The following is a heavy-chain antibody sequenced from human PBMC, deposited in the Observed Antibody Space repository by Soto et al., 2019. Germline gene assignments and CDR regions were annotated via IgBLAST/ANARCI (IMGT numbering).Heavy chain of an antibody. Sequence: QITLKESGPTLVKPTQTLTLTCTFSGFSLSTSGVGVGWIRQPPGKALEWLALIYWDDDKRYSSSLKSRLTITKDTSKNQVVLTLTSMYPVDTTTYYCTHSRYSISWYPNWFDPWGQGTLVTVSS. CDR1: GFSLSTSGVG. J-gene: IGHJ5*02. CDR2: IYWDDDK. V-gene: IGHV2-5*02. D-gene: IGHD6-13*01. CDR3: THSRYSISWYPNWFDP.